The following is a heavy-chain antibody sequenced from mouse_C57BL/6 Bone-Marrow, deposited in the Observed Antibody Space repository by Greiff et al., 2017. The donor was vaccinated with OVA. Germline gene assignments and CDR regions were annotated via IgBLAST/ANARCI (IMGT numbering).Heavy chain of an antibody. CDR2: IWTGGGT. D-gene: IGHD1-1*01. CDR3: ARSYGSRFYWYFDV. Sequence: VQRVESGPGLVAPSQSLSITCTVSGFSLTSYAISWVRQPPGKGLEWLGVIWTGGGTNYTSALKSRLSISKDNSKSQVFLKMNSLQTDDTARYYCARSYGSRFYWYFDVWGTGTTVTVSS. CDR1: GFSLTSYA. V-gene: IGHV2-9-1*01. J-gene: IGHJ1*03.